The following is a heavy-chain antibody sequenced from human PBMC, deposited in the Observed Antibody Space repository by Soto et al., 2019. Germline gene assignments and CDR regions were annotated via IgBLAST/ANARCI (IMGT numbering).Heavy chain of an antibody. CDR1: GGSFGDYY. J-gene: IGHJ6*02. CDR3: ARGLRASFGVRLSYYYYGMNV. Sequence: PSETLSLTCAVHGGSFGDYYWGWIRQPPGKGLEWIGEISHSGSTNYNAPLKSRVTISLDTSKNHSSLKLSSETAADTAVYYCARGLRASFGVRLSYYYYGMNVWGQGTAVTVSS. CDR2: ISHSGST. V-gene: IGHV4-34*01. D-gene: IGHD3-10*01.